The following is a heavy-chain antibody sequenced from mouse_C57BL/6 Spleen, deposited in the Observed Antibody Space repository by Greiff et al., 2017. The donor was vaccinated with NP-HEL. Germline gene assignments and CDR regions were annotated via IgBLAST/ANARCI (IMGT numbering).Heavy chain of an antibody. D-gene: IGHD1-1*01. V-gene: IGHV1-20*01. CDR3: AREDYGSTHWYFDV. CDR2: INPYNGDT. CDR1: GYSFTGYF. Sequence: EVQLQEPGPELVKPGASVKISCKASGYSFTGYFMNWVMQSHGKSLEWIGRINPYNGDTFYNQKFKGKATLTVDKSSSTAHMELRSLTSEDSAVYYCAREDYGSTHWYFDVWGTGTTVTVSS. J-gene: IGHJ1*03.